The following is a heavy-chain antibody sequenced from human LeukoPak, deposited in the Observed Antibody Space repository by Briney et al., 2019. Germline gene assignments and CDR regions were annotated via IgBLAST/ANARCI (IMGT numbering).Heavy chain of an antibody. D-gene: IGHD3-3*01. J-gene: IGHJ3*02. CDR1: GGSISSGGYY. CDR3: ARLVRFLEWPMGDAFDI. Sequence: PLETLSLTCTVSGGSISSGGYYWSWIRQHPGKGLEWIGYIYYSGSTYYNPSLKSRVTISVDTSKNQFSLKLSSVTAADTAVYYCARLVRFLEWPMGDAFDIWGQGTMVTVSS. V-gene: IGHV4-31*03. CDR2: IYYSGST.